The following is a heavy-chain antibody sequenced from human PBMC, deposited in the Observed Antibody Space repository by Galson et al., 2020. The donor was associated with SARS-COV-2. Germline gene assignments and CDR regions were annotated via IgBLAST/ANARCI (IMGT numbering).Heavy chain of an antibody. J-gene: IGHJ4*02. D-gene: IGHD1-26*01. Sequence: ASVKLSCQVSGYTLTELSMHWVRQAPGKGLEWMGSFDPEAGETIYAQKFQGRATMTEDTSTDTAYMELSSLRSEDTAVYYWATAWVVGATNPPLYWGQGTLVTVSS. CDR3: ATAWVVGATNPPLY. CDR2: FDPEAGET. V-gene: IGHV1-24*01. CDR1: GYTLTELS.